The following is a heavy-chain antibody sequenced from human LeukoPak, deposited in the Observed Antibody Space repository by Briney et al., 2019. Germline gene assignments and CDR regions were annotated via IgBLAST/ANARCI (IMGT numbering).Heavy chain of an antibody. V-gene: IGHV3-30*18. D-gene: IGHD6-13*01. J-gene: IGHJ4*02. Sequence: GGSLRLSCAASGFTFSSYGMHWVRQAPGKGLEWVAVISYDGGNKYYADSVKGRFTISRDNSKNTLYLQMNSLRAEDTAVYYCAKDLIPLVAAAGTALYWGQGTLVTVSS. CDR2: ISYDGGNK. CDR3: AKDLIPLVAAAGTALY. CDR1: GFTFSSYG.